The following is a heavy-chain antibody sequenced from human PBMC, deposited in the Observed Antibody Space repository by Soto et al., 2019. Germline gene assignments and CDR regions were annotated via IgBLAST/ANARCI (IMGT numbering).Heavy chain of an antibody. CDR3: ATRNVGIVGTYGMDV. CDR2: IIPILGIA. CDR1: GGTFSSYT. D-gene: IGHD1-26*01. V-gene: IGHV1-69*02. Sequence: QVQLVQSGAEVKKPGSSVKVSCKASGGTFSSYTISWVRQAPGQGLESMGRIIPILGIANYAQKFQGRVTITADKSTSTAYMELSSLRSEDTAVYYCATRNVGIVGTYGMDVWGQGTTVTVSS. J-gene: IGHJ6*02.